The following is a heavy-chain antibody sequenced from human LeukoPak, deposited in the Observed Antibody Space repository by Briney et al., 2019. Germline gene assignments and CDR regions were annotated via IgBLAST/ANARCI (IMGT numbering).Heavy chain of an antibody. D-gene: IGHD4-23*01. CDR1: GYTFTGYY. V-gene: IGHV1-2*02. J-gene: IGHJ3*02. CDR3: ATPTVGTSRFDGFDT. Sequence: ALVKVSCKASGYTFTGYYMHWVRQAPGLGLEWMGWINPNSGGTNYAQRFQGRVTMTRDTSISTAYMELSRLRSDDTAVYYCATPTVGTSRFDGFDTWGQGTMVTVSP. CDR2: INPNSGGT.